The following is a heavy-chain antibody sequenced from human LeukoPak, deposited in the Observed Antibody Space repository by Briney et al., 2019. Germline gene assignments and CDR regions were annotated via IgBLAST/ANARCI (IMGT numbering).Heavy chain of an antibody. CDR2: IYYSGST. CDR1: GGSISSSSYY. Sequence: SETLSLTXTVSGGSISSSSYYWGWIRQPPGKGLEWIGSIYYSGSTYYNPSLKSRVTISVDTSKNQFSLKLSSVTAADTAVYYCASLILQHYYYYMDVWGKGTTVTVSS. D-gene: IGHD2-15*01. CDR3: ASLILQHYYYYMDV. J-gene: IGHJ6*03. V-gene: IGHV4-39*01.